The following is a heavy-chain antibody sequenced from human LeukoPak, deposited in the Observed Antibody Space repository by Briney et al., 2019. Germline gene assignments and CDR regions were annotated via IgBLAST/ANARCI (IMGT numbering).Heavy chain of an antibody. J-gene: IGHJ4*02. D-gene: IGHD3-22*01. CDR2: ISAYNGNT. Sequence: ALVKVSCKASGYTFTSYGISWVRQAPGQGLEWMGWISAYNGNTNYAQKLQGRVTMTTDTSTSTAYMELRSLRSDDTAVYYCARGVYYDSSGYLDYWGQGTLVTVSS. CDR3: ARGVYYDSSGYLDY. CDR1: GYTFTSYG. V-gene: IGHV1-18*01.